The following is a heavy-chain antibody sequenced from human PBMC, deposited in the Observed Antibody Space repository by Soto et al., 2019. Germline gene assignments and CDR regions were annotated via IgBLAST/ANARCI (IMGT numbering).Heavy chain of an antibody. D-gene: IGHD6-19*01. Sequence: ASVKVSCKASGYTFTSYDINWALQATGQGLEWMGWMNPNSGNTGYAQKFQGRVTMTRNTSIRTAYMELSSLRSEETAVYYCARGLFAAVAPTGPWGQGTLGTVS. CDR2: MNPNSGNT. CDR1: GYTFTSYD. CDR3: ARGLFAAVAPTGP. J-gene: IGHJ4*02. V-gene: IGHV1-8*01.